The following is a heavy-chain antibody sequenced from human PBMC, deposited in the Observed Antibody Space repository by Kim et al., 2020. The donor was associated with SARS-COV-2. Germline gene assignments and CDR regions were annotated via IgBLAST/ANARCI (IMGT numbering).Heavy chain of an antibody. J-gene: IGHJ4*02. CDR2: IYYSGST. V-gene: IGHV4-59*13. D-gene: IGHD3-22*01. CDR1: GGSISSYY. Sequence: SETLSLTCTVSGGSISSYYWSWIRQPPGKGLEWIGYIYYSGSTNYNPSLKSRVTISVDTSKNQFSLKLSSVTAADTAVYYCARQNSQRDSSGTIDYWGQGTLVTVSS. CDR3: ARQNSQRDSSGTIDY.